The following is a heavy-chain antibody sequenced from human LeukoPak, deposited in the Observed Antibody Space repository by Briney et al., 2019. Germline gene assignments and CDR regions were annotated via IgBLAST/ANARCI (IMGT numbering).Heavy chain of an antibody. CDR1: GGSISSYY. D-gene: IGHD1-26*01. V-gene: IGHV4-59*01. J-gene: IGHJ4*02. CDR3: ARGNSGSYYGFDY. CDR2: IYYTGST. Sequence: SETLSLTCTVSGGSISSYYWSWIRQTPGKGLEWIGYIYYTGSTNYNPSLKSRVSVDTSKNQFSPKLSSVTAADTAVYYCARGNSGSYYGFDYWGQGTLVTVSS.